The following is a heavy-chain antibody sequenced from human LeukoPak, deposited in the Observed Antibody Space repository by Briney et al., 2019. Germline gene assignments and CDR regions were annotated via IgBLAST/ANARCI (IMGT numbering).Heavy chain of an antibody. D-gene: IGHD4/OR15-4a*01. CDR1: GGSISTYY. Sequence: SETLSHTCTVSGGSISTYYWSWIRQPPGKGLEWIGYISYSGNTNYNPSLKSRVSLSVDTSKTQFSLRLSSVTAADTAVYYCAADYGDPDTLDYWGQGAHVSVSS. V-gene: IGHV4-59*01. J-gene: IGHJ4*02. CDR2: ISYSGNT. CDR3: AADYGDPDTLDY.